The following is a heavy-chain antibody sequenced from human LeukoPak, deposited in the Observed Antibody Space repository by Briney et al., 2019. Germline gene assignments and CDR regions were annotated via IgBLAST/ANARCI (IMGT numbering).Heavy chain of an antibody. V-gene: IGHV1-69*05. J-gene: IGHJ4*02. Sequence: SVKVSCKASGGTFSSYAISWVRQAPGQGLEWMGGIIPIFGTANYAQKFQGRVTITTDESTSTAYMELSSLRSEDTAVYYCARVYDYGDSLVDYWGQGTLVTVSS. CDR1: GGTFSSYA. CDR3: ARVYDYGDSLVDY. CDR2: IIPIFGTA. D-gene: IGHD4-17*01.